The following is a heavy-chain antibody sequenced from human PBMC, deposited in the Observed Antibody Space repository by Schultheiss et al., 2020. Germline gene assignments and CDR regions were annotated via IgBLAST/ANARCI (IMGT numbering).Heavy chain of an antibody. CDR2: IKSKTDGGTT. V-gene: IGHV3-15*07. CDR1: GFTFSNAW. Sequence: GGSLRLSCAASGFTFSNAWMNWVRQAPGKGLEWVGRIKSKTDGGTTDYAAPVKGRFTISRDDSKNTLYLQMNSLKTEDTAVYYCARVWYNWNDHFDYWGQGTLVTVSS. J-gene: IGHJ4*02. D-gene: IGHD1-1*01. CDR3: ARVWYNWNDHFDY.